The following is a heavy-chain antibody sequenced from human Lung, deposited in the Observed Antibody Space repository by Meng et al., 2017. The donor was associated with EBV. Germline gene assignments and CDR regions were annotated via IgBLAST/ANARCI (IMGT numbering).Heavy chain of an antibody. CDR2: ISYSGAT. CDR1: GASSSSASV. Sequence: HVLLMQWVLRLVRPSPTLSLTCMVCGASSSSASVWIWIRQPPGKDLEWIGYISYSGATHYNPSLKSRLTISVDTAKNQFSLSLSSVTAADTAVYYCARVAGDCASCYKGWFDPWGQGTLVTVSS. D-gene: IGHD2-2*02. CDR3: ARVAGDCASCYKGWFDP. J-gene: IGHJ5*02. V-gene: IGHV4-30-4*01.